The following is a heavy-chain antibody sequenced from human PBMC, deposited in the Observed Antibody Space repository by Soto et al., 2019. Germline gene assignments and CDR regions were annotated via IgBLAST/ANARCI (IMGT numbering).Heavy chain of an antibody. CDR2: IKQDGSEK. CDR1: GFTFRSKW. J-gene: IGHJ4*02. D-gene: IGHD5-12*01. V-gene: IGHV3-7*01. Sequence: GGSLRLSCAASGFTFRSKWMSWVRQASGKGLEWVANIKQDGSEKYYVDSVKGRFTISRDNAKNSLYLQMNSLRAEDTAVYYCATSGGGWLQPPVWGQGTLVTVSS. CDR3: ATSGGGWLQPPV.